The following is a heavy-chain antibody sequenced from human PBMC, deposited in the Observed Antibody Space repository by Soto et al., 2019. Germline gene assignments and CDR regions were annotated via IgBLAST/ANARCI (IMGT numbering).Heavy chain of an antibody. CDR1: GFTFSSYG. CDR3: AKDSSYYDSSGPSDY. Sequence: WGSLRLSCAASGFTFSSYGMHWVRQAPGKGLEWVAVISYDGINKYYADSVKGRFTISRDNSKNTLYLQMNSLRAEDTAVYYCAKDSSYYDSSGPSDYWGHGTMVTVSS. J-gene: IGHJ4*01. V-gene: IGHV3-30*18. CDR2: ISYDGINK. D-gene: IGHD3-22*01.